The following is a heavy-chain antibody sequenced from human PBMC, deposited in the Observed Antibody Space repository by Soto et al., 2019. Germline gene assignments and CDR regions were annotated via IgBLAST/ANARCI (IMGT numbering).Heavy chain of an antibody. J-gene: IGHJ6*02. CDR3: ARDYDFWTGRGGMDV. CDR2: ISSSSSYI. Sequence: GGSLRLSCAASGFTFSTYNMNWVRQAPGKGLEWVSSISSSSSYIYYADSVKGRFTISRDNAKNSLYLQMNSLRAEDTAVYYCARDYDFWTGRGGMDVWGQGTTVTVSS. CDR1: GFTFSTYN. V-gene: IGHV3-21*01. D-gene: IGHD3-3*01.